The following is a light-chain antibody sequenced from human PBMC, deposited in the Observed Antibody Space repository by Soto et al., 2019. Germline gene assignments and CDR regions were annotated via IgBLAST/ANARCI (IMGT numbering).Light chain of an antibody. Sequence: QSVLTQPASVSGSPGQSITISCTGTNNDIGTYALVSWYQQHPGKAPKLIIFEVTKRPSGVSIRFSGYKSGNMAFLTISGLQAEDEAEYYCCSYVRSNILVAFGGGTKVTVL. J-gene: IGLJ2*01. CDR1: NNDIGTYAL. CDR2: EVT. V-gene: IGLV2-23*02. CDR3: CSYVRSNILVA.